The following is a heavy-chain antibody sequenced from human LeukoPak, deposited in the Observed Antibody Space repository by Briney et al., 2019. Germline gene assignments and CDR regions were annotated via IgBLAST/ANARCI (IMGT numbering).Heavy chain of an antibody. J-gene: IGHJ6*03. D-gene: IGHD2-21*02. Sequence: PGGSLRLSCAASGFTFSDYYMRWIRQAPGKGLEWVSYISGSGGTIYYADSVKGRFTISRDNAKNSLFLQMNSLRAEDTAVYYCARDSLTYCGGDCSLAYYYYMDVWGKGTTVTVSS. CDR3: ARDSLTYCGGDCSLAYYYYMDV. CDR2: ISGSGGTI. CDR1: GFTFSDYY. V-gene: IGHV3-11*04.